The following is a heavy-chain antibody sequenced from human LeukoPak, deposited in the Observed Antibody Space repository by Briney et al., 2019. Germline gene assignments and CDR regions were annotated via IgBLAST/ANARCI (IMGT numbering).Heavy chain of an antibody. CDR2: ISGSGDNT. J-gene: IGHJ6*01. CDR1: GFTFSSYS. Sequence: GGSLRLSCAASGFTFSSYSMNWVRRAPGKGLEWVSGISGSGDNTLYADSVKGRFTISRDNSKNTLYLEMNSLRAEDTAIYYCAKMKGHPLPKYYMDVWGQGTTVTVSS. CDR3: AKMKGHPLPKYYMDV. V-gene: IGHV3-23*01. D-gene: IGHD1-26*01.